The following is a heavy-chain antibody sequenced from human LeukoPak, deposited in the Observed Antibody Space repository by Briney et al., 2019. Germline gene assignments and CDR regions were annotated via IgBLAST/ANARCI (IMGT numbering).Heavy chain of an antibody. V-gene: IGHV3-53*01. Sequence: GGSLRLSCAASGFTVSNNYISWVRQAPGKGLEWVSVIYSGGSTKYADSVKARFTISRDNSKNTVYLQMNSLRADDTAVYYCARATLDNLGPGTLVTVSS. J-gene: IGHJ4*02. CDR3: ARATLDN. CDR1: GFTVSNNY. CDR2: IYSGGST.